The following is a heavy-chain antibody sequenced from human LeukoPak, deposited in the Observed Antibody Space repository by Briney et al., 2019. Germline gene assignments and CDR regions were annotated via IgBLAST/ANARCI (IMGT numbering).Heavy chain of an antibody. V-gene: IGHV1-24*01. J-gene: IGHJ4*02. CDR2: FDPEDGET. Sequence: SVKVSCKVSGYTLTELSMHWVRQAPGKGLEWMGGFDPEDGETIYAQKFQGRVTMTEDTSTDTAYMELSSLRSEDTAVYYCATVVDTAMVPMFDYWGQGTLVTVSS. CDR3: ATVVDTAMVPMFDY. CDR1: GYTLTELS. D-gene: IGHD5-18*01.